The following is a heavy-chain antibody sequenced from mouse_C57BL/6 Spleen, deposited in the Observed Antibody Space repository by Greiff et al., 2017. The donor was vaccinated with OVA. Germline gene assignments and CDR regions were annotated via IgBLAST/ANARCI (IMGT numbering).Heavy chain of an antibody. CDR3: AREDYDYGDYYAMDY. Sequence: QVQLQQSGAELARPGASVKLSCKASGYTFTSYGISWVKQRTGQGLEWIGEIYPRSGNTYYNEKFKGKATLTADKSSSTAYIELRSLTSEDSAVYFCAREDYDYGDYYAMDYWGQGTSVTVSS. CDR2: IYPRSGNT. CDR1: GYTFTSYG. D-gene: IGHD2-4*01. J-gene: IGHJ4*01. V-gene: IGHV1-81*01.